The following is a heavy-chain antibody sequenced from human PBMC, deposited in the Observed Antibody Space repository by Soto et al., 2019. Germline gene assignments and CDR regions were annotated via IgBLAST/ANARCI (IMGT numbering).Heavy chain of an antibody. CDR1: GLNFYNAW. D-gene: IGHD2-8*01. CDR3: TTDAQWGI. J-gene: IGHJ3*02. V-gene: IGHV3-15*07. Sequence: PGGSLRLSCAASGLNFYNAWLNWVRQATGKGLEWVGRIKSKNDGGATEYSAPVKDRFTISRDDSKNTLYLQMNGLKTEDTAVYYCTTDAQWGIWGQGTMVTVSS. CDR2: IKSKNDGGAT.